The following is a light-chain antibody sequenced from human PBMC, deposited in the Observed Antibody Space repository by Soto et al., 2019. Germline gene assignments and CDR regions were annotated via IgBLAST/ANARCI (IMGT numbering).Light chain of an antibody. CDR3: QQYGSSLSIT. V-gene: IGKV3-20*01. Sequence: EIVWTQSPGTLSLSPGERATLSCRASQSVSTRYLAWYQQKPGQAPRLLIYGASSWATGIPDRFSGSGSETDFTLTMSRLEPEDFAVYYCQQYGSSLSITFGQGTRLEIK. CDR2: GAS. CDR1: QSVSTRY. J-gene: IGKJ5*01.